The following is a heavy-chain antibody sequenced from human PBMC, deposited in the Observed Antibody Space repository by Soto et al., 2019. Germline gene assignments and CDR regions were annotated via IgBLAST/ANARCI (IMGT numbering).Heavy chain of an antibody. J-gene: IGHJ6*02. CDR1: GYSFTNYW. Sequence: GESLKISCKVSGYSFTNYWISWLRQMPGKVLEWMGRIDPTDSYTNYSPSLQGHVTISTDKSISTAYLQWSSLKASDTAMYYCARQSSSCSGGSCPLGDYYYGMDVWGQGTTVTVSS. V-gene: IGHV5-10-1*01. CDR2: IDPTDSYT. CDR3: ARQSSSCSGGSCPLGDYYYGMDV. D-gene: IGHD2-15*01.